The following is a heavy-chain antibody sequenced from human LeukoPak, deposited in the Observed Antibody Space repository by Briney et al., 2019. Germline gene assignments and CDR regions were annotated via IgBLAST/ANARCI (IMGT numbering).Heavy chain of an antibody. J-gene: IGHJ2*01. CDR3: ARDLLDTSMVHYWYFDL. CDR1: GXSFSGYY. Sequence: SETLSLTCAVYGXSFSGYYGSWIRQPPGKGLEWIGEINHSGSTNYNPSLKSRVTISVGTSKNQFSLKLSSVTAADTAVYYCARDLLDTSMVHYWYFDLWGRGTLVTVSS. CDR2: INHSGST. V-gene: IGHV4-34*01. D-gene: IGHD5-18*01.